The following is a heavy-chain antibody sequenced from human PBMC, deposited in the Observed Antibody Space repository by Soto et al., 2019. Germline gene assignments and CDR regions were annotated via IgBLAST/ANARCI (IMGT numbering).Heavy chain of an antibody. CDR1: GYTFITYG. CDR2: ISAYNANT. J-gene: IGHJ4*02. V-gene: IGHV1-18*04. Sequence: GASVKVSCKASGYTFITYGISWVRQAPGQGLEWMGWISAYNANTNYAQKLQGRVTMTTDTSTSTAYMELRSLRSDDTAVYYCARVSGSFDFDYWGQGTLLTVSS. D-gene: IGHD1-26*01. CDR3: ARVSGSFDFDY.